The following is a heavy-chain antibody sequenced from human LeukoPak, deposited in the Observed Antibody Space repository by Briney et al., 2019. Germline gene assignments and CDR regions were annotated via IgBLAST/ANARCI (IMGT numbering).Heavy chain of an antibody. V-gene: IGHV4-59*01. CDR2: IYYSGST. J-gene: IGHJ3*02. CDR1: GGSISSYY. CDR3: ARSVILYSSSWHGRSNAFDI. D-gene: IGHD6-13*01. Sequence: PSETLSLTCTVSGGSISSYYWSWLRQPPGKGLEWIGYIYYSGSTNYNPSLQSRVTISVDTSKNQFSLTLSSVTAADTAVYYCARSVILYSSSWHGRSNAFDIWGQGTMVTVSS.